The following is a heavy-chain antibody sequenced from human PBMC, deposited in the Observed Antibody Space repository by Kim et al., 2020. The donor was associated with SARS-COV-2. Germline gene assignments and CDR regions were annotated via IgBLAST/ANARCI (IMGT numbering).Heavy chain of an antibody. Sequence: EKYYVDSVKGRITISRDNAKNLVYLQMSGLRDEGTAVYYCARDIRGTWFDPWGQGTLVTVSS. CDR3: ARDIRGTWFDP. CDR2: EK. J-gene: IGHJ5*02. D-gene: IGHD3-16*01. V-gene: IGHV3-7*01.